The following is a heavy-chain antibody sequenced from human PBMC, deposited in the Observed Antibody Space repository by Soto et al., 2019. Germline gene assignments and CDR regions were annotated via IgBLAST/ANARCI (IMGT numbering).Heavy chain of an antibody. CDR1: GGSISSGGYY. CDR3: ARGTYDSRGKDTTDFDY. Sequence: QVQLQESGPGLVKPSQTLSLTCTVSGGSISSGGYYWSWIRQHPGKGLGWIGYIYYSGSTYYNPSLRSRVTISVDTSKSQFSLKLSSVTAADTAVYYCARGTYDSRGKDTTDFDYWGQGTLVTVSS. CDR2: IYYSGST. D-gene: IGHD3-22*01. J-gene: IGHJ4*02. V-gene: IGHV4-31*03.